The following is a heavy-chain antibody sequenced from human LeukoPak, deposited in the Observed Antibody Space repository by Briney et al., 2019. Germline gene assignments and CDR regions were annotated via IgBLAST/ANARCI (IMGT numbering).Heavy chain of an antibody. Sequence: PSQTLSLTCTVSGGSISSGGYYWSWIRQPPGKGLEWIGYIYHSGSTYYNPSLKSRVTISVDRSKNQFSLKLSSVTAADTAVYYCARGVELGITYYFDYWGQGTLVTVSS. D-gene: IGHD7-27*01. CDR3: ARGVELGITYYFDY. V-gene: IGHV4-30-2*01. CDR2: IYHSGST. J-gene: IGHJ4*02. CDR1: GGSISSGGYY.